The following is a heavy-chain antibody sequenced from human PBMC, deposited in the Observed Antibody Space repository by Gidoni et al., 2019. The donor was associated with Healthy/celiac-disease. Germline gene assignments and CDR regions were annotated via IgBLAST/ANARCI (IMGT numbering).Heavy chain of an antibody. CDR1: GCTFDDYA. Sequence: EVQLVESGGGEVQPGRSLRLSCAAPGCTFDDYAMHWVRQAPGKGLGWVSGIRWNSGSIGYADSVKGLFTISRDNAKNSLYLQMNSLRAEDTALYYCAKDSGSYPASPDYWGQGTLVTVSS. V-gene: IGHV3-9*01. D-gene: IGHD1-26*01. CDR3: AKDSGSYPASPDY. J-gene: IGHJ4*02. CDR2: IRWNSGSI.